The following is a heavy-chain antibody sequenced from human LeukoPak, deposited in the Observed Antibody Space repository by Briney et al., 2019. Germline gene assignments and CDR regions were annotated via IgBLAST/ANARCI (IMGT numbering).Heavy chain of an antibody. Sequence: GGSLRLSCAASGFTLSSYWMSWVRQAPGKGLEWVANIKQDGSEKYYVDSVKGRFTISRDNAKNSLYLQMNSLRAEDTAVYYCAREPPEIVVVITQGDYWGQGTLVTVSS. J-gene: IGHJ4*02. CDR1: GFTLSSYW. V-gene: IGHV3-7*01. CDR3: AREPPEIVVVITQGDY. CDR2: IKQDGSEK. D-gene: IGHD3-22*01.